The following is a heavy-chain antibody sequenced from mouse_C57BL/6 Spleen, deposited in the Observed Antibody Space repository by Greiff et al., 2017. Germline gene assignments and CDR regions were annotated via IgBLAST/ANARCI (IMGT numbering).Heavy chain of an antibody. J-gene: IGHJ4*01. V-gene: IGHV1-82*01. CDR3: GTTVRNAMDY. Sequence: QVQLQQSGPELVKPGASVKISCKASGYAFSSSWMNWVKQRPGKGLEWIGRIYPGDGDTNYNGKFKGKATLTADKSSSTAYMQLSSLTSEDSAVYWGGTTVRNAMDYWGQGTSVTVSS. D-gene: IGHD2-4*01. CDR2: IYPGDGDT. CDR1: GYAFSSSW.